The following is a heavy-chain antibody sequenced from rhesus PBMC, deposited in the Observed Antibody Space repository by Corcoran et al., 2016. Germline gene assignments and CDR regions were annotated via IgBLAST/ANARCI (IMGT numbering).Heavy chain of an antibody. J-gene: IGHJ4*01. CDR2: ISGSSGST. Sequence: QVQLQESGPGLVKPSETLSLTCAASGGSFSGYYWGLLRQPPGTGQEWIGYISGSSGSTDYNPSLKSRVTISTDTSKNQFSLKLSSVTAADTAVYYCARYNTVTTTGYFDYWGQGVLVTVSS. CDR3: ARYNTVTTTGYFDY. CDR1: GGSFSGYY. V-gene: IGHV4-165*01. D-gene: IGHD4-23*01.